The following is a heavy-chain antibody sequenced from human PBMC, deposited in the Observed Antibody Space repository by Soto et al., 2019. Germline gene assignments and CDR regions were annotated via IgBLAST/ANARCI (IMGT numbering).Heavy chain of an antibody. V-gene: IGHV3-33*01. Sequence: QVQLVESGGGVVRPGRSLRLSCAASGFTLSSHGMHWVRQAPGKGLECVALIWYHGGDETYAASVKGRFTISRDLSKNTLYLQMDSLRVEDTAVYYCARDAALARLDYWGQGTLVTVSS. CDR3: ARDAALARLDY. J-gene: IGHJ4*02. CDR1: GFTLSSHG. D-gene: IGHD6-25*01. CDR2: IWYHGGDE.